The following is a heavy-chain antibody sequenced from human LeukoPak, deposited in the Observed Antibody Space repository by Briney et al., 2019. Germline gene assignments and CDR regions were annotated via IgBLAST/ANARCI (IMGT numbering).Heavy chain of an antibody. CDR3: ARGGGWKSSSRSHWFDP. CDR2: INPSGGST. Sequence: ASVTVSCKASGGTFSSYAISWVRQAPGQGLEWMGLINPSGGSTNYAQTFQGRVTMTRDMSTSTVYMELSSLRSEDTAVYYCARGGGWKSSSRSHWFDPGGQGTLVTVS. D-gene: IGHD6-13*01. J-gene: IGHJ5*02. CDR1: GGTFSSYA. V-gene: IGHV1-46*01.